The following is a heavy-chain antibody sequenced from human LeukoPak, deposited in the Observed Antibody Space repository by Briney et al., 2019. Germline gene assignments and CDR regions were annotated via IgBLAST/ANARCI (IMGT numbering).Heavy chain of an antibody. D-gene: IGHD2-15*01. CDR1: GFSFSSSA. CDR2: ISRDGAGT. J-gene: IGHJ3*02. Sequence: GGSLRLSCSASGFSFSSSAMHWVRQAPGKGLEYVSAISRDGAGTYYADSVKGRFTISRDNSKNTLYLQMSSLRVEDTAVYYCVKDRGGYCTGGNCYSDAFHIWGQGTMVTVSS. V-gene: IGHV3-64D*06. CDR3: VKDRGGYCTGGNCYSDAFHI.